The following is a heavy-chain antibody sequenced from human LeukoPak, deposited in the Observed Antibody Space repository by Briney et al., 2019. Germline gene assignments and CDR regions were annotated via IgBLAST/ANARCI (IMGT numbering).Heavy chain of an antibody. Sequence: SSETLSLTCTVSGGSISSSSYYWGWIRQPPGKGLEWIGEINHSGSTNYNPSLKSRVTISVDTSKNQFSLKLSSVTAADTAVYYCAGIPAGFNWFDPWGQGTLVTVSS. D-gene: IGHD6-13*01. V-gene: IGHV4-39*07. CDR3: AGIPAGFNWFDP. J-gene: IGHJ5*02. CDR2: INHSGST. CDR1: GGSISSSSYY.